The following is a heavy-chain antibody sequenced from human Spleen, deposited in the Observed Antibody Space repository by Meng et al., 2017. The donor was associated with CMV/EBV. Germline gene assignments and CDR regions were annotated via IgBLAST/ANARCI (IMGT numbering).Heavy chain of an antibody. CDR2: ISSSGSTI. J-gene: IGHJ4*02. D-gene: IGHD4-17*01. V-gene: IGHV3-48*03. CDR3: ANGEMPGATGDY. Sequence: GGSLRLSCAASGFSFSSYEVNWVRQAPGKGLEWVSYISSSGSTIYYADSVKGRFTISRDNAKNSLYLQMNSLRAEDTAVYYCANGEMPGATGDYWGQGTLVTVSS. CDR1: GFSFSSYE.